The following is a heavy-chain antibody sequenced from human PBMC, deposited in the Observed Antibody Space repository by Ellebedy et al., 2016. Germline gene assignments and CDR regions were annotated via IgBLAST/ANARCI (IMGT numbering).Heavy chain of an antibody. J-gene: IGHJ4*02. Sequence: GESLKISCAASGFTFSSYWMSWVRQAPGKGLEWVANIKQDGSEKYYVDSVKGRFTISRDNAKNSLYLQMNSLRAEDTAVYYCARHPDDSSGWLDYWGQGTLVTVSS. CDR1: GFTFSSYW. CDR3: ARHPDDSSGWLDY. V-gene: IGHV3-7*04. D-gene: IGHD6-19*01. CDR2: IKQDGSEK.